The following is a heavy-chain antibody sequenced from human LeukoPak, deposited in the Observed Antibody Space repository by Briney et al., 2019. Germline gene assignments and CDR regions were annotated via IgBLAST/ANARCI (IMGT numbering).Heavy chain of an antibody. Sequence: PSETLSLTCTVSGGSISSSSYYWGWIRQPPGKGLEWIGSIYYSGSTYYNPSLKSRVTISVDTSKNQFSLKLSSVTAADTAVYYCARRREIAARSFDYWGQGTLVTVSS. D-gene: IGHD6-6*01. J-gene: IGHJ4*02. CDR2: IYYSGST. CDR1: GGSISSSSYY. V-gene: IGHV4-39*07. CDR3: ARRREIAARSFDY.